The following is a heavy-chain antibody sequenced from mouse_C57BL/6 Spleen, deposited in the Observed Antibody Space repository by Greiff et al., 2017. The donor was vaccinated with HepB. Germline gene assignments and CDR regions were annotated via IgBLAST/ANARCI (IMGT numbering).Heavy chain of an antibody. CDR2: INPNYGTT. CDR3: ASYYDYSYYFDY. CDR1: GYSFTDYN. Sequence: VHVKQSGPELVKPGASVKISCKASGYSFTDYNMNWVKQSNGKSLEWIGVINPNYGTTSYNQKFKGKATLTVDQSSSTAYMQLNSLTSEDSAVYYCASYYDYSYYFDYWGQGTTLTVSS. J-gene: IGHJ2*01. V-gene: IGHV1-39*01. D-gene: IGHD2-4*01.